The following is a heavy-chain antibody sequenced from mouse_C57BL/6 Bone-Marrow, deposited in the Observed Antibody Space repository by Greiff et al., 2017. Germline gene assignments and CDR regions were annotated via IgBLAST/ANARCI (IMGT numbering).Heavy chain of an antibody. J-gene: IGHJ1*03. D-gene: IGHD1-1*01. V-gene: IGHV1-82*01. Sequence: QVQLQQSGPELVKPGASVKISCKASGYAFSSSWMNWVKQRPGKGLEWIGRIYPGDGDTNYNGKFKGKATLTADKSSSTAYMQLRSLTSEDSAVYFCARDRYYGSSLHWYFDVWGTGTTVTVSS. CDR1: GYAFSSSW. CDR2: IYPGDGDT. CDR3: ARDRYYGSSLHWYFDV.